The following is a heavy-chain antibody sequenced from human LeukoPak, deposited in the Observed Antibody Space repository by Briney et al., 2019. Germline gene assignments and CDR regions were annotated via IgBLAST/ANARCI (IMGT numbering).Heavy chain of an antibody. CDR1: GGSISSYY. CDR2: IYTSGST. CDR3: ARSGPGGPSYYYDSSGSSGAFDI. D-gene: IGHD3-22*01. Sequence: PSETLSLTCTVSGGSISSYYWSWIRQPAGKGLEWIGRIYTSGSTNYNPSLKSRVTMSVDTSKNQFSLKLSSVTAADTAVYYCARSGPGGPSYYYDSSGSSGAFDIWGQGTMVTVSS. V-gene: IGHV4-4*07. J-gene: IGHJ3*02.